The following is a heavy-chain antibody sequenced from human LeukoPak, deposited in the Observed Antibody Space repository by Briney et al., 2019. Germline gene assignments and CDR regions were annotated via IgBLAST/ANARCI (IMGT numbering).Heavy chain of an antibody. D-gene: IGHD6-13*01. Sequence: GGSLRLSCAASGFTFSSYWMHWARQAPGKGLVWVSRINSDGSSTSYADSVKGRFTISRDNAKNTLYLQMNSLRAEDTAVYYCARAAAHRVFDYWGQGTLVTVSS. CDR1: GFTFSSYW. CDR2: INSDGSST. CDR3: ARAAAHRVFDY. J-gene: IGHJ4*02. V-gene: IGHV3-74*01.